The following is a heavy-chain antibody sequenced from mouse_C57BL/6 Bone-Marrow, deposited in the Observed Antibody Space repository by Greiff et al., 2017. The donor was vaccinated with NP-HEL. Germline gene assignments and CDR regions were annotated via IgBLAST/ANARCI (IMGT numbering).Heavy chain of an antibody. V-gene: IGHV1-69*01. CDR3: ARNSNYLFFFDY. CDR2: IDPSDSYS. Sequence: QVQLQQPGAELVMPGASVKLSCKASGYTFTSYWMHWVKQRPGQGLEWIGEIDPSDSYSNYNQKFKGKSTLTVDKSSSTAYMQLSSLTSDDSAVYYCARNSNYLFFFDYWGQGTTLTVSS. CDR1: GYTFTSYW. J-gene: IGHJ2*01. D-gene: IGHD2-5*01.